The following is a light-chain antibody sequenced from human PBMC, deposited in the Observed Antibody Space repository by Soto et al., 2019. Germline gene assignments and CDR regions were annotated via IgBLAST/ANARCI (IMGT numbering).Light chain of an antibody. CDR1: SGHNTYA. J-gene: IGLJ7*01. V-gene: IGLV4-69*01. Sequence: QSVLTQSPSASASLGASVKLTCTLSSGHNTYAIAWHQQQPGKGPRYLMNLNSDGSHSKGDGIPARFSGSSSGAERFLTISSLQSEDEAVYYCQTWGAGIAVFGGGTQLTVL. CDR3: QTWGAGIAV. CDR2: LNSDGSH.